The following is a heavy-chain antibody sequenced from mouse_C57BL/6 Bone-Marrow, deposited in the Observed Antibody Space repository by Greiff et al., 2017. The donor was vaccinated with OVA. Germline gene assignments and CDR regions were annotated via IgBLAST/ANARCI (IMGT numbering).Heavy chain of an antibody. CDR1: GFTFGSYG. CDR3: ARHNYYWYFDV. Sequence: EVQGVESGGDLVKPGGSLKLSCAASGFTFGSYGMSWVRQTPDKRLEWVATISSGGSYPYYPDSVKGRFTISRDNAKNTLYLQMSSLKSEDTAMYYCARHNYYWYFDVWGTGTTVTVSS. J-gene: IGHJ1*03. V-gene: IGHV5-6*01. CDR2: ISSGGSYP.